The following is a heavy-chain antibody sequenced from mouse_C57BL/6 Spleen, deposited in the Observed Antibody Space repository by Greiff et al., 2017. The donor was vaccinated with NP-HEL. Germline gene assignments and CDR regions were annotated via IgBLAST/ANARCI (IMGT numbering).Heavy chain of an antibody. J-gene: IGHJ3*01. D-gene: IGHD1-1*01. CDR1: GYTFTSYW. CDR2: IDPSDSET. Sequence: QVQLQQPGAELVRPGSSVKLSCKASGYTFTSYWMHWVKQRPIQGLEWIGNIDPSDSETHYNQKFKDKATLTVDKSSSTAYMQLSSLTSEDSAVYYCARLRYYGSKAWFAYWGQGTLVTVSA. V-gene: IGHV1-52*01. CDR3: ARLRYYGSKAWFAY.